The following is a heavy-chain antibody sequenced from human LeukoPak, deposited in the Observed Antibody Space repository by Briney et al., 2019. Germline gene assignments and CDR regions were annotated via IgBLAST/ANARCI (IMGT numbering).Heavy chain of an antibody. Sequence: SETLSLTCVVSGGSISSGGYSWSWVRQPPGEGLEWVGYIYHSGSTYYNPSLQSRVTISLDRSKNQFSLKLSSMTAADTAVYYCASGNTGYDRDSFDIWGQGTMVTVSS. J-gene: IGHJ3*02. V-gene: IGHV4-30-2*01. D-gene: IGHD5-12*01. CDR3: ASGNTGYDRDSFDI. CDR1: GGSISSGGYS. CDR2: IYHSGST.